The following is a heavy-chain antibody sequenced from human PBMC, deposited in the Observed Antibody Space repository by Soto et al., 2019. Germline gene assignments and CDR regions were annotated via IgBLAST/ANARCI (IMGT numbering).Heavy chain of an antibody. Sequence: EVQLVESGGGLVQPGGYLRLSCAASGFTFSDHYMDWVRQAPGKGLEWVGRSRNKANSYSTEYAASVKGSFTISRHEAKNSLDLQMNSLKTADTAVYYCARFSGSYTRGLDYWCQGTLVTVSS. V-gene: IGHV3-72*01. CDR3: ARFSGSYTRGLDY. J-gene: IGHJ4*02. CDR2: SRNKANSYST. CDR1: GFTFSDHY. D-gene: IGHD1-26*01.